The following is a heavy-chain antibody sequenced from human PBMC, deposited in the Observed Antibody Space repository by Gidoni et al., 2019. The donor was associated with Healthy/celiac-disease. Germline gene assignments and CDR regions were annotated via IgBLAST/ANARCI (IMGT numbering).Heavy chain of an antibody. D-gene: IGHD3-3*01. J-gene: IGHJ4*02. CDR3: ARSGVLWFTS. CDR2: INHSGST. Sequence: QVQLQQWGAGLLKPSETLSLTCAVYGGSFSGYYWSWIRQPPGKGLEWIGEINHSGSTNYNPSLKSRVTISVDTSKNQFSLKLSSVTAADTAVYYCARSGVLWFTSWGQGTLVTVSS. CDR1: GGSFSGYY. V-gene: IGHV4-34*01.